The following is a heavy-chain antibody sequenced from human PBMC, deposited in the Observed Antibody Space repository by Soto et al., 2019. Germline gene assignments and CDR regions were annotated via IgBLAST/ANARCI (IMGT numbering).Heavy chain of an antibody. D-gene: IGHD4-4*01. CDR2: IYYSGST. V-gene: IGHV4-61*01. CDR1: GGSVSSGSYY. CDR3: ATYDYNPYYFDY. J-gene: IGHJ4*02. Sequence: QVQLQESGPGLVKPSETLSLTCTVSGGSVSSGSYYWSWIRQPPGKGLEWIGYIYYSGSTNYNPSRKRRVTISVDTSKNQFSLKLSSVTAADTAVYYCATYDYNPYYFDYWGQGTLVTVSS.